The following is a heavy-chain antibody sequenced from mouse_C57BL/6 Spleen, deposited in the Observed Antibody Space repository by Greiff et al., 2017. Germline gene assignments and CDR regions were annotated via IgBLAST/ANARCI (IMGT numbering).Heavy chain of an antibody. D-gene: IGHD2-4*01. Sequence: VQLQQSGPELVKPGASVKISCKASGYTFTDYYMNWVKQSHGKSLEWIGDLNPNNGGTSYNQKFKGKDTLTVDKSSSTAYMARRSLTSEDSAVYYCSREADDYDGEFAYWGQGTLVTVSA. V-gene: IGHV1-26*01. CDR2: LNPNNGGT. CDR3: SREADDYDGEFAY. CDR1: GYTFTDYY. J-gene: IGHJ3*01.